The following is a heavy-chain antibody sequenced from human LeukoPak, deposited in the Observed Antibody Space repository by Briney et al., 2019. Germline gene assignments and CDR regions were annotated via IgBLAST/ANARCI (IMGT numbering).Heavy chain of an antibody. CDR2: ISNSGGST. CDR1: GFTFSTYA. J-gene: IGHJ3*02. D-gene: IGHD3-3*01. CDR3: AKDLDYDFWSGHDAFDI. V-gene: IGHV3-23*01. Sequence: GGSLRLSCVASGFTFSTYAMTWVRQAPGKGLEWVSAISNSGGSTYYADSVKGRFTISRDNSKNTLYLQMHNLRAEDTAVYYCAKDLDYDFWSGHDAFDIWGQGTMVTVSS.